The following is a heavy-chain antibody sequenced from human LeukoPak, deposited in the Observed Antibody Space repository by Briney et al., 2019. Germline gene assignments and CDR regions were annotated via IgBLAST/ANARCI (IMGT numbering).Heavy chain of an antibody. CDR1: GGSFSGYY. CDR2: INHSGST. CDR3: ARLKLGAYFDL. V-gene: IGHV4-34*01. J-gene: IGHJ2*01. Sequence: SETLSLTCAVYGGSFSGYYWSWIRQPPGKGLEWIGEINHSGSTNYNPSLKSRVTISVDTSKNQCSLKLTSVSAADTAVYYCARLKLGAYFDLWGRGTLVTDSS. D-gene: IGHD3-16*01.